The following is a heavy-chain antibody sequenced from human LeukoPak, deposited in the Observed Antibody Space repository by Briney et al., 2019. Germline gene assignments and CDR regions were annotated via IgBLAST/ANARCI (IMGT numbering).Heavy chain of an antibody. J-gene: IGHJ3*02. CDR2: IYYSGST. CDR3: ARDNSHSSGWERGDAFDI. V-gene: IGHV4-39*07. D-gene: IGHD6-19*01. CDR1: GGSISSSSYY. Sequence: PSETLSLTCTVSGGSISSSSYYWGWIRQPPGKGLEWIGSIYYSGSTYYNPSLKSRVTISVDTSKNQFSLKLSSVTAADTAVYYCARDNSHSSGWERGDAFDIWGQGTMVTVSS.